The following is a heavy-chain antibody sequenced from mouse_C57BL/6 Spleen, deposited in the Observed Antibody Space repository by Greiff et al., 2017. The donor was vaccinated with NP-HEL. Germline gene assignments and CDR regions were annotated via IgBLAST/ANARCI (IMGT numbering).Heavy chain of an antibody. CDR3: ARSGRGNPDY. D-gene: IGHD2-1*01. V-gene: IGHV1-53*01. CDR2: IYPSNGGT. Sequence: QVQLQPPGTELVKPGASVKLSRKASGYPFPSYWMHWVKQRPGQGPEWIGNIYPSNGGTNYNEKFKSKATLTVDKSSSTASMQLSSLTSWGSAVYYWARSGRGNPDYWGQGTTLTVSS. CDR1: GYPFPSYW. J-gene: IGHJ2*01.